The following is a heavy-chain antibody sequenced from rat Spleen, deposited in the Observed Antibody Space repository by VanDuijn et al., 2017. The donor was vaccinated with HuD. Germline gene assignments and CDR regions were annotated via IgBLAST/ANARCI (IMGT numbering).Heavy chain of an antibody. J-gene: IGHJ2*01. CDR2: ISYDGSGT. V-gene: IGHV5-7*01. D-gene: IGHD1-12*02. CDR1: GFTFSDYN. CDR3: ARQGISMMVVDY. Sequence: EVQLVESGGGLIQPGRSLKLSCAASGFTFSDYNMAWVRQAPTKGLEWVATISYDGSGTYYRDSVKGRFTISRDNAKSTLYLQMDSLRSEDTATYYCARQGISMMVVDYWGQGVMVTVSS.